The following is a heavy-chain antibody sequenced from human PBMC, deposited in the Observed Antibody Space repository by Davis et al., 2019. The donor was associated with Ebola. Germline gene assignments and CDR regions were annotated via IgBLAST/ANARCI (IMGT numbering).Heavy chain of an antibody. D-gene: IGHD3-10*01. J-gene: IGHJ6*02. Sequence: SVKVSCKASGGTFSSYAISWVRQAPGQGLEWMGGIIPIFGTANYAQKFQGRVTITADESTSTAYMELNSLRSEDTAVYYCARSPTKRITMVQGVTDYYYYGMDVWGQGTTVTVSS. CDR2: IIPIFGTA. CDR3: ARSPTKRITMVQGVTDYYYYGMDV. V-gene: IGHV1-69*13. CDR1: GGTFSSYA.